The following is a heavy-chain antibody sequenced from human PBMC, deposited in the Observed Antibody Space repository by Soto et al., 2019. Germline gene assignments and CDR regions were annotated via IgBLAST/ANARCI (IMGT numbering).Heavy chain of an antibody. CDR1: GYTFANYG. V-gene: IGHV1-18*01. CDR3: ARDDRTAGHGSYAYFDY. D-gene: IGHD5-18*01. CDR2: ISAYNGNT. J-gene: IGHJ4*02. Sequence: QVQLVQSGAEVKKPGASVKVSCKASGYTFANYGIIWVRRAPGQGLEWMAWISAYNGNTNHAQKLQGRVNLTTDTSTSTAYFELSSLRSHDTAVYYCARDDRTAGHGSYAYFDYWGQGTLVTVSS.